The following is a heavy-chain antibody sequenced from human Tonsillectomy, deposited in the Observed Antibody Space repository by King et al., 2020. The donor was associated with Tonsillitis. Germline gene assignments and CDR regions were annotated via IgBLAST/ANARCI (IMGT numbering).Heavy chain of an antibody. J-gene: IGHJ4*02. V-gene: IGHV1-46*01. D-gene: IGHD3-22*01. CDR3: ARAVYYYDSSDSSGPHY. CDR2: INPSGGST. CDR1: GYTFTTYY. Sequence: QLVQSGAEVKKPGASVKVSCKSSGYTFTTYYMHWVRQAPGQGLEWMGIINPSGGSTSYAQKFQGRVTMTRDTSTSTVYMELSSLRSEDTAVYYCARAVYYYDSSDSSGPHYWGQGTLVTVSS.